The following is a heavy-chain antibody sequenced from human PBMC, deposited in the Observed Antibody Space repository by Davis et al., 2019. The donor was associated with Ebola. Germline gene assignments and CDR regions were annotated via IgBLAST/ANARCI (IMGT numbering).Heavy chain of an antibody. CDR2: TYYRSKWYN. Sequence: HSQTLSLTCAISGDSVSSNSAAWNWIRQSPSRGLEWLGRTYYRSKWYNDYAVSVKSRIAINPETSKNQFSLQLNSVTPEDTAVYYCARAWERSLYSSGWPFDYWGQGTLVTVSS. D-gene: IGHD6-19*01. J-gene: IGHJ4*02. CDR3: ARAWERSLYSSGWPFDY. CDR1: GDSVSSNSAA. V-gene: IGHV6-1*01.